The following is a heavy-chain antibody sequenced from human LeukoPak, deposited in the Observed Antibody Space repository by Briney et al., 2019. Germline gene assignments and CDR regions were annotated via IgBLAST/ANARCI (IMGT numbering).Heavy chain of an antibody. D-gene: IGHD2-15*01. CDR1: GASFSVYY. Sequence: QPSHSLSPTRAVYGASFSVYYSGWIRHPPGRGLGWIGEVNHSGSNNYNLSLKIRVTISEDTSKIQFYLKRSSVADTDAAVYYCASRPDCSGGSCDLSWFDPWGQGTLVTVSS. V-gene: IGHV4-34*01. J-gene: IGHJ5*02. CDR2: VNHSGSN. CDR3: ASRPDCSGGSCDLSWFDP.